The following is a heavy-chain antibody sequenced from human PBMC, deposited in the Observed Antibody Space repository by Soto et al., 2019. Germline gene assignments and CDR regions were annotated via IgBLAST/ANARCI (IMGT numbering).Heavy chain of an antibody. CDR3: ARDLDSSSWYDY. D-gene: IGHD6-13*01. CDR2: INPNSGGT. CDR1: GYTFTGYY. Sequence: ASVKVSCKASGYTFTGYYMHWVRQAPGQGLEWMGWINPNSGGTNYAQKFQGRVTMTRDTSISTAYMELSRLRSDDTAVYYCARDLDSSSWYDYWGQGTLVTVSS. J-gene: IGHJ4*02. V-gene: IGHV1-2*02.